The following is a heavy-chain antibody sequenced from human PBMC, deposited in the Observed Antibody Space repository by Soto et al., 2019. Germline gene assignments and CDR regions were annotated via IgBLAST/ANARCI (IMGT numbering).Heavy chain of an antibody. CDR3: ARGRQGGGSFLKNYFDP. V-gene: IGHV4-59*01. CDR1: GGSISSYY. Sequence: QVQLQESGPGLVKPSETLSLRCNVSGGSISSYYWSWIRQPPGKGLEWIGYIYYNWNTNYNPSLKSRVIMSVDTSKNLLSLNLTSVTAADTAVYFCARGRQGGGSFLKNYFDPWX. D-gene: IGHD1-26*01. CDR2: IYYNWNT. J-gene: IGHJ5*02.